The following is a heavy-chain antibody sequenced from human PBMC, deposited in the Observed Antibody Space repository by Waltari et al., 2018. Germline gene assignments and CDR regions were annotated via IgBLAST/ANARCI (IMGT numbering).Heavy chain of an antibody. D-gene: IGHD1-26*01. CDR1: GFTFSSYS. Sequence: EVQLVESGGGLVQPGVSLRLSCATSGFTFSSYSMNWVRQAPGKGLEWGSYISSSSSTTEYADSVKGRFTSSRDNAKNSLSLQMSSLRAEDTAVYYCARGYSASGYYYYGMDVWGQGTTVTVSS. CDR3: ARGYSASGYYYYGMDV. V-gene: IGHV3-48*01. CDR2: ISSSSSTT. J-gene: IGHJ6*02.